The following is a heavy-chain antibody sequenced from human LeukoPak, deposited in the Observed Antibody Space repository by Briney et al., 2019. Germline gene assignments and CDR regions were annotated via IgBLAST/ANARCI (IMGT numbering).Heavy chain of an antibody. D-gene: IGHD5-24*01. V-gene: IGHV3-13*01. J-gene: IGHJ4*02. Sequence: GGSLRLSCAASGFTLSNYAMHWVRQPAGEGLEWVSALGTAGDTFYPGSVKGRFTISRDNAKKSLFLQMNSLRAEDTVVYYCARQNTPHGNFDYWGQGTLVTVSS. CDR2: LGTAGDT. CDR3: ARQNTPHGNFDY. CDR1: GFTLSNYA.